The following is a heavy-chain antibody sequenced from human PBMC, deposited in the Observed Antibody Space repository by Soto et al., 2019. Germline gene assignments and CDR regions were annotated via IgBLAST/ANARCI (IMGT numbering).Heavy chain of an antibody. CDR1: GGSFSGYY. V-gene: IGHV4-34*01. CDR3: ARGIGYCSSINCYSSRRLRFDS. J-gene: IGHJ4*02. Sequence: QVQLQQWGAGLLKPSETLSLTCAVYGGSFSGYYWTWIRQSPEKGLEWIGEVNHSGTTYYNPSLKTRVTKSVHTPKNQFSLKMCSVTAADTAVYYCARGIGYCSSINCYSSRRLRFDSWGQGTLVTVSS. D-gene: IGHD2-2*01. CDR2: VNHSGTT.